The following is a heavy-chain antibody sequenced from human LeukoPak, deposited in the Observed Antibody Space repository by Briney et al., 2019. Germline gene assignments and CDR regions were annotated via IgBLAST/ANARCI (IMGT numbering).Heavy chain of an antibody. CDR3: ATDWRGSSSSQDYYGMDV. CDR2: ISYDGSNK. J-gene: IGHJ6*02. V-gene: IGHV3-30*03. D-gene: IGHD6-13*01. Sequence: GGSLRLSCAASGFTFSSYGMHWVRQAPGKGLEWVAVISYDGSNKYYADSVKGRFTISRDNSKNTLYLQMNSLKTEDTAVYYCATDWRGSSSSQDYYGMDVWGQGTTVTVSS. CDR1: GFTFSSYG.